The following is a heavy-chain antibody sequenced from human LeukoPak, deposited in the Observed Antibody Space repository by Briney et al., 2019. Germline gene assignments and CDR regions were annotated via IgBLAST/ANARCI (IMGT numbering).Heavy chain of an antibody. CDR2: SSGSGSTI. CDR1: GFNFRDYY. Sequence: GGSLRLSCAASGFNFRDYYMSWIRQAPGKGLEWVSYSSGSGSTIYYADSVKGRFTISRDNAKNSLSLQMNSLRAEDTAVYYCARRLRRNYFDYWGQGTLVTVSS. CDR3: ARRLRRNYFDY. D-gene: IGHD4-17*01. V-gene: IGHV3-11*04. J-gene: IGHJ4*02.